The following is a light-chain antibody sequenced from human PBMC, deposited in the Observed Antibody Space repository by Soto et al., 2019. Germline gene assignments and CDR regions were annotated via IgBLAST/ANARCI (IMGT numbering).Light chain of an antibody. CDR2: GAS. CDR3: HQDHYWWT. CDR1: QSVSGH. V-gene: IGKV3-15*01. Sequence: EIVMTQSPATLSVSPGERVTLSCRASQSVSGHLAWYQQKPGQAPRLIISGASTRATGIPARFSRRGSGTEFTLTISSLQSEDFAVYYCHQDHYWWTFGQGTKVESK. J-gene: IGKJ1*01.